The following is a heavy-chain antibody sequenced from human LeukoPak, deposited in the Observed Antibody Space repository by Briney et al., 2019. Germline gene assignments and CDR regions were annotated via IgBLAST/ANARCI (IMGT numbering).Heavy chain of an antibody. CDR2: IYYNGST. CDR1: GGSISSGGYY. J-gene: IGHJ4*02. Sequence: SQTLSLTCTVSGGSISSGGYYWSWIRQHPGKGLEWIGYIYYNGSTYYNPSLKSRVTISVDTSKNQFSLKLSSVTAADTAVYYCASSGYSGYDYIRTDYWGQGTLVTVSA. V-gene: IGHV4-31*03. D-gene: IGHD5-12*01. CDR3: ASSGYSGYDYIRTDY.